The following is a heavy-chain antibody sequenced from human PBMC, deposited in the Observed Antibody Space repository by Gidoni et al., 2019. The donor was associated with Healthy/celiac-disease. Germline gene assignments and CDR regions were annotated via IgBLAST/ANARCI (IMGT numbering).Heavy chain of an antibody. J-gene: IGHJ6*02. Sequence: EVQLLESGGGLVQPGGSLRLSCAASGFTFSSYAMSWVRQAPGKGLEWVSAISGSGGSTYYAVSVKGRFTISRDNSKNTLYLKMNSLRAEDTAVYYCAKDREIIAVAESMDVWGQGTTVTVSS. D-gene: IGHD6-19*01. CDR3: AKDREIIAVAESMDV. CDR1: GFTFSSYA. V-gene: IGHV3-23*01. CDR2: ISGSGGST.